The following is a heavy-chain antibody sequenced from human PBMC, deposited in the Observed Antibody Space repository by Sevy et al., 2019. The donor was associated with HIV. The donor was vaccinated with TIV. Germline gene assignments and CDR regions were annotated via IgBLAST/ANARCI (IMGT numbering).Heavy chain of an antibody. Sequence: LSLTCAASGFTFSSYIMNWVRQAPGKGLEWVSSISSSSSYIYYADSVKGRFTISRDNAKNSLYLQMTSLRVEDTAVYYCARGVRDFWSGYPDYWGQGTLVTVSS. J-gene: IGHJ4*02. CDR2: ISSSSSYI. CDR3: ARGVRDFWSGYPDY. D-gene: IGHD3-3*01. V-gene: IGHV3-21*01. CDR1: GFTFSSYI.